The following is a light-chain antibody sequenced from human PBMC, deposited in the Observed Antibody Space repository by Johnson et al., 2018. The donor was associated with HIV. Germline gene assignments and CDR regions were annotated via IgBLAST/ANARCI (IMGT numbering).Light chain of an antibody. CDR1: SSNIGNNY. J-gene: IGLJ1*01. Sequence: QSVLTQPPLVSAAPGQKVTISCSGSSSNIGNNYVSWYQQLQGTAPKLLIYDNNKRPSGIPDRFSGSKSGTSATLGITGLQTGAEADYYCGTWDSTLSAGGVFGTGTKVTVL. CDR2: DNN. CDR3: GTWDSTLSAGGV. V-gene: IGLV1-51*01.